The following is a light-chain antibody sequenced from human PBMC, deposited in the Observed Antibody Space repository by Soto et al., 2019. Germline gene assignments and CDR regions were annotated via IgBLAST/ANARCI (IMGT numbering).Light chain of an antibody. CDR2: AVS. V-gene: IGKV1-12*01. Sequence: DIQMTQSPSSVSASVGDRVTITCRASQDIDNWLAWYQQRPGKAPRLLIYAVSTLQGGVPSRFSGSKSGTDFTLTISSLQPEDFATYYCQQSNSFPLTFGGGTKVEIK. J-gene: IGKJ4*01. CDR1: QDIDNW. CDR3: QQSNSFPLT.